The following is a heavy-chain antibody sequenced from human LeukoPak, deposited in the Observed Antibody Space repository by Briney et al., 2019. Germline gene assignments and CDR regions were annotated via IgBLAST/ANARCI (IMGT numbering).Heavy chain of an antibody. V-gene: IGHV4-39*01. CDR1: GGSISSSSYY. D-gene: IGHD1-1*01. Sequence: SETLSLTCTVSGGSISSSSYYWGWIRQPPGKGLEWIGSIYYSGSTYYNPSLKSRVTISVDTSKNQFSLKLSSVAAADAAVYYCARGLERREGWFDPWGQGTLVTVSS. CDR3: ARGLERREGWFDP. CDR2: IYYSGST. J-gene: IGHJ5*02.